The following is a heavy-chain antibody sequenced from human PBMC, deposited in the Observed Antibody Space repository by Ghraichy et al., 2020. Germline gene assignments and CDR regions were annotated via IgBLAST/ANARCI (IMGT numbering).Heavy chain of an antibody. D-gene: IGHD7-27*01. CDR2: IYYSGST. CDR1: GGSISSSSYY. Sequence: SETLSLTCTVSGGSISSSSYYWGWIRQPSGKGLEWIGSIYYSGSTYYNPSLKSRVTISVDTSKNQFSLKLSSVTAADTAVYYCARRGPGARFDYWGQGTLVTVSS. CDR3: ARRGPGARFDY. V-gene: IGHV4-39*01. J-gene: IGHJ4*02.